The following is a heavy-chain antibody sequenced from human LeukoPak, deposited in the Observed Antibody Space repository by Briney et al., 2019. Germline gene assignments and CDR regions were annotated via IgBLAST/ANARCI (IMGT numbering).Heavy chain of an antibody. Sequence: GGSLRLSCAASGFTFSYGMHWVRQAPGKGLEWVAVISYDGSSKYHADSVKGRFTISRDNSKNTLYLQMNSLRSEDTAVYYCARVAIRMPGTPENWFDPWGQGTLVTVSS. V-gene: IGHV3-30*03. CDR3: ARVAIRMPGTPENWFDP. D-gene: IGHD6-13*01. CDR2: ISYDGSSK. J-gene: IGHJ5*02. CDR1: GFTFSYG.